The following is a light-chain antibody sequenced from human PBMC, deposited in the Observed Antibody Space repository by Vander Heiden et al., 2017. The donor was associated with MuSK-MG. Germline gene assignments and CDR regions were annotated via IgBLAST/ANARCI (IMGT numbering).Light chain of an antibody. Sequence: EIVLTQSPGTLSLSPGDRATLSCRASQSLISGQLAWYQQRPGQAPRLLIYGASSRATGIPDRFSGSGSGTDFTHTSSRLEPEDFAVYYWQQDDTSVTFGGGTKVEI. CDR1: QSLISGQ. J-gene: IGKJ4*01. V-gene: IGKV3-20*01. CDR2: GAS. CDR3: QQDDTSVT.